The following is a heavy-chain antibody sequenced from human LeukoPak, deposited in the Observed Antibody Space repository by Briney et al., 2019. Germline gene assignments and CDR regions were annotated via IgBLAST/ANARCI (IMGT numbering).Heavy chain of an antibody. CDR2: ISNNAGNT. D-gene: IGHD5-18*01. CDR3: ARDYSYGYHSDY. Sequence: PGGSLRLSCAASGFTFRSSAMSWVRQAPGKGLEWVSSISNNAGNTYYADSVKGRFTISRDNSYNTLYLQMNSLRAEDTAIYYCARDYSYGYHSDYWGQGTLVTVSS. V-gene: IGHV3-23*01. J-gene: IGHJ4*02. CDR1: GFTFRSSA.